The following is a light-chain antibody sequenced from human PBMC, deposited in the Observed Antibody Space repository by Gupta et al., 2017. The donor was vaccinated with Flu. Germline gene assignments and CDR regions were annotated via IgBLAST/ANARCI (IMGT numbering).Light chain of an antibody. V-gene: IGLV2-14*01. CDR3: SSYTSTPTFYV. Sequence: SALTQPASLSGSPGHSTTTSCTGTSSDGGNSDYVPWYQQDPGKAPKLLIYDVSNRPSGVSSRFSGSKSGNTASLTISGLQAEDETEYYCSSYTSTPTFYVFGTGTKVTVL. CDR2: DVS. CDR1: SSDGGNSDY. J-gene: IGLJ1*01.